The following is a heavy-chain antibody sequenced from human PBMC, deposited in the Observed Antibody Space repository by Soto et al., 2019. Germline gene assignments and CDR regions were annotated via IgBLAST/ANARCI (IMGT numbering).Heavy chain of an antibody. J-gene: IGHJ3*02. CDR1: GDSTSRGGYY. Sequence: QVRLQESGPGLVKPSQTLSLTCRVSGDSTSRGGYYWSWIRQHPGKGLEWIGYIYWSGNTYFNPSLKSRVSISLATSSNQFSLNLTSVTAADTAVYYCARGAADYGDAFDIWGQGTTVTVSS. D-gene: IGHD4-17*01. CDR2: IYWSGNT. V-gene: IGHV4-31*03. CDR3: ARGAADYGDAFDI.